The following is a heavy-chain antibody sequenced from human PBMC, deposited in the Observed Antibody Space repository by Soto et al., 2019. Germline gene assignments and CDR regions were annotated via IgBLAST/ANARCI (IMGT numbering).Heavy chain of an antibody. V-gene: IGHV5-10-1*01. J-gene: IGHJ4*02. CDR2: IDPTDSYT. CDR1: GYSFTSYW. D-gene: IGHD6-13*01. CDR3: ATHRLAAAGIVLINDY. Sequence: GESLKISCQGSGYSFTSYWISWVRQMPGKGLEWMGRIDPTDSYTNYSPSFQGHVTISADKSINTAYLQWSSLKASDTAMSYCATHRLAAAGIVLINDYWRQGTLVTVSS.